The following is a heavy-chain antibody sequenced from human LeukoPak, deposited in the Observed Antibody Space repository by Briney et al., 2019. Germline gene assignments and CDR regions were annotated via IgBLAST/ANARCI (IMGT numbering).Heavy chain of an antibody. D-gene: IGHD3-22*01. CDR1: GGTFSSYA. CDR3: TAHPREYYYDSSGYYYYYGMDV. CDR2: IIPIFGTA. J-gene: IGHJ6*02. Sequence: GSSVKVSCKASGGTFSSYAISWVRQAPGQGLELMGGIIPIFGTANYAQKFQGRVTITADESTSTAYMELSSLRSEDTAVYYCTAHPREYYYDSSGYYYYYGMDVWGQGTTVTVSS. V-gene: IGHV1-69*01.